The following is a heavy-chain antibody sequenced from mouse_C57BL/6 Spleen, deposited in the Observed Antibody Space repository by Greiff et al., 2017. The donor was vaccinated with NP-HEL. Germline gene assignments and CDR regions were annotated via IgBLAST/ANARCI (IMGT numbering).Heavy chain of an antibody. CDR3: ARPYGNYDYFDY. J-gene: IGHJ2*01. Sequence: QVQLQQPGAELVKPGASVKLSCKASGYTFTSYWMHWVKQRPGQGLEWIGMIHPTSGSTNYNEKFKSKATLTVDKSSSTAYMQLSSLTSEDSAVYYCARPYGNYDYFDYWGQGTTLTVSS. D-gene: IGHD2-1*01. V-gene: IGHV1-64*01. CDR1: GYTFTSYW. CDR2: IHPTSGST.